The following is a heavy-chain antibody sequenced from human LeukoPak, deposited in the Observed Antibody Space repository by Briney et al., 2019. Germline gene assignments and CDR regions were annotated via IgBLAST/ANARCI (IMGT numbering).Heavy chain of an antibody. V-gene: IGHV3-23*01. CDR1: GFTFSNYA. D-gene: IGHD3-16*02. CDR2: ISGSGGST. Sequence: GGSLRLSCAASGFTFSNYAMSWVRQAPGKGLEWVSVISGSGGSTDYADSVKGRFTISRDNSKNTVFLQMDSLGPDDTAVYYCVHDAYSYRYYKYGAFDFWGQGTLVTVSS. J-gene: IGHJ4*02. CDR3: VHDAYSYRYYKYGAFDF.